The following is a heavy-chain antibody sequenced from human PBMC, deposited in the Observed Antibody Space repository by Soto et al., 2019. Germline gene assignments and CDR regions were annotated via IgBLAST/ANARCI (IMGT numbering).Heavy chain of an antibody. Sequence: QVQLVQSGAEVQKPGSSVKVSCKASGGTFSSYTISWVRQAPGQGLEWMGRIIPILGIANYAQKFQGRVTITADKSTSTAYMELSSLRSEDTAVYYCARESALTGTIDYWGQGTLVTVSS. J-gene: IGHJ4*02. CDR1: GGTFSSYT. D-gene: IGHD1-1*01. V-gene: IGHV1-69*08. CDR3: ARESALTGTIDY. CDR2: IIPILGIA.